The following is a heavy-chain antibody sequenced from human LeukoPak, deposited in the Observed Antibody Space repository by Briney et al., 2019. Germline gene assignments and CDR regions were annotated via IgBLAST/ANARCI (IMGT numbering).Heavy chain of an antibody. CDR1: GGSISSYY. CDR3: ARDHYDILTGSSDYFDY. V-gene: IGHV4-59*01. CDR2: IYYSGST. J-gene: IGHJ4*02. Sequence: PSETLSLTCTVSGGSISSYYWSWIRQPPGKGLEWIGYIYYSGSTNYNPSLKSRVTISVDTSKNQFSLRLSSVTAADTAVYYCARDHYDILTGSSDYFDYWGQGALVTVSS. D-gene: IGHD3-9*01.